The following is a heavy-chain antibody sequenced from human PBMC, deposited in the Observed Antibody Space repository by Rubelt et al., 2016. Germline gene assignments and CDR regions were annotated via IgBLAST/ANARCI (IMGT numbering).Heavy chain of an antibody. Sequence: QVQLQQWGAGLLKPSETLSLTCAVYGGSFSGYYWSWIRQPPGKGLEWIGEINHCGSTNYNPSLKVRVTISVDTSKKQFSLKLSSVTAADTAVYYCARGGYSYGWVDYWGQGTLVTVSS. CDR1: GGSFSGYY. CDR3: ARGGYSYGWVDY. CDR2: INHCGST. J-gene: IGHJ4*02. D-gene: IGHD5-18*01. V-gene: IGHV4-34*01.